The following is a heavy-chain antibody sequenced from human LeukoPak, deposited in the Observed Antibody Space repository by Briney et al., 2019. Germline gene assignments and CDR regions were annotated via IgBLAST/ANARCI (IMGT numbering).Heavy chain of an antibody. Sequence: SETLSLTCTVSGGSIGSYYWSWIRQPPGKGLEWIGYIYNSGSTNYSPSLKSRVSISVDTPKDQFSLRLSSVTAADTAVYYCARPSRDGYRYTFDYWGQGILVTVSS. J-gene: IGHJ4*02. CDR3: ARPSRDGYRYTFDY. D-gene: IGHD5-24*01. CDR2: IYNSGST. V-gene: IGHV4-59*01. CDR1: GGSIGSYY.